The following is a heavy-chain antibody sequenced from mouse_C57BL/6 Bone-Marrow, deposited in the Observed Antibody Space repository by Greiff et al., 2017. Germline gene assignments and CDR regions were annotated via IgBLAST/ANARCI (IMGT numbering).Heavy chain of an antibody. J-gene: IGHJ2*01. V-gene: IGHV14-4*01. Sequence: VQLKESGAELVRPGASVKLSCTASGFNIKDDYMHWVKQRPEQGLEWIGWIDPENGDTEYASKFQGKATITADTSSNTAYLQLSSLTSEDTAVYYCTHITTVVPYYFDYWGQGTTLTVSS. CDR1: GFNIKDDY. CDR3: THITTVVPYYFDY. CDR2: IDPENGDT. D-gene: IGHD1-1*01.